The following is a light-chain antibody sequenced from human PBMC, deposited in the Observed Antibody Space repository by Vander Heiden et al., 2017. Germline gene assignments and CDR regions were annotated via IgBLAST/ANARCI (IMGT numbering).Light chain of an antibody. CDR2: LNSDGSH. CDR3: QTWGTGFWV. V-gene: IGLV4-69*01. J-gene: IGLJ3*02. Sequence: QLVLTQSPSASASLGASVKLTCTLSSGHRSYAIAWHQQEPEKGPRYLMKLNSDGSHSKGDGIPDRFSGSSSGAVRYLTISSLQSEDEADYYCQTWGTGFWVFGGGTKLTVL. CDR1: SGHRSYA.